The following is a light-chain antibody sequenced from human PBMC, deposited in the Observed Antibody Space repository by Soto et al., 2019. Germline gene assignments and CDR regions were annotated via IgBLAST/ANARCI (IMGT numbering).Light chain of an antibody. J-gene: IGKJ4*01. V-gene: IGKV1-5*01. CDR3: QKHNAAPLT. CDR1: QSVGSW. CDR2: DAS. Sequence: QITQSPSTLSASVVYRFTISLRASQSVGSWLAWYQQKPGKAPKFLINDASTLESGVPSRFSGSGSGTDFTLTISNLQPEDVATYYCQKHNAAPLTFGGGTKV.